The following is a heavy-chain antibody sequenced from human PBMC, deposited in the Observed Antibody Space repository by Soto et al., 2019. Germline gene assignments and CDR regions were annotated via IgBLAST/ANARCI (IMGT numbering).Heavy chain of an antibody. CDR1: GFTFSSYS. V-gene: IGHV3-48*01. Sequence: EVQLVESGGGLVQPGGSRRLSCAASGFTFSSYSMNWVRQAPGKGLEWVSYISSSSSTIYYADSVNVRFTISRDNAQNSLYLQMNCLAAEYPAVYYCARDVGSLGYWAQGSLVTVSS. D-gene: IGHD1-26*01. J-gene: IGHJ4*02. CDR3: ARDVGSLGY. CDR2: ISSSSSTI.